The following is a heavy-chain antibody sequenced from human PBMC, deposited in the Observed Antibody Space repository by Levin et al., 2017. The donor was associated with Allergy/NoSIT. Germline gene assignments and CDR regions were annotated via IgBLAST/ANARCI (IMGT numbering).Heavy chain of an antibody. V-gene: IGHV3-21*01. D-gene: IGHD4-17*01. J-gene: IGHJ6*02. CDR2: ISSSSSYI. Sequence: ETLSLTCAASGFTFSSYSMNWVRQAPGKGLEWVSSISSSSSYIYYADSVKGRFTISRDNAKNSLYLQMNSLRAEDTAVYYCARDDGYGDYYYYGMDGWGQGTTVTVSS. CDR3: ARDDGYGDYYYYGMDG. CDR1: GFTFSSYS.